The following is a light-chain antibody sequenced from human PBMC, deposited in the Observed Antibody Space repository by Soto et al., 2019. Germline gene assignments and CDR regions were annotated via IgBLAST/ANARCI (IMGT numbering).Light chain of an antibody. CDR1: QTINRSF. CDR2: GAS. CDR3: QQYSNVPRT. J-gene: IGKJ1*01. V-gene: IGKV3-20*01. Sequence: EIVLTQSPGTLSLSPGERATLSCRASQTINRSFLAWYQHKPGQAPRLLIYGASSRATGIPDRFSGSGSGIDFILSISRLEPEDFAVYYCQQYSNVPRTFGQGTRWIS.